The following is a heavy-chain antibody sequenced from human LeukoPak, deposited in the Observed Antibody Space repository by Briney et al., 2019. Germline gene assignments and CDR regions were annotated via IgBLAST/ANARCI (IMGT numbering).Heavy chain of an antibody. CDR1: GGSISSYY. CDR2: IYYSGGT. V-gene: IGHV4-59*08. D-gene: IGHD6-19*01. Sequence: SETLSLTCTVSGGSISSYYWSWIRQPPGKGLEWIGYIYYSGGTNYNPSLKSRVTISVDTSKNQFSLKLSSVTAADTAVYYCARPAEAVAGTGFDYWGQGTLVTVSS. CDR3: ARPAEAVAGTGFDY. J-gene: IGHJ4*02.